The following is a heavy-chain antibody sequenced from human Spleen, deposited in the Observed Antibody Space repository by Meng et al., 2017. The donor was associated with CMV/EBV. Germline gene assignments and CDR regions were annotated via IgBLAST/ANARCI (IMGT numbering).Heavy chain of an antibody. CDR1: GLSFSRYG. J-gene: IGHJ4*02. V-gene: IGHV3-30*02. Sequence: QVQLVESGGGVVQPGGSLRLPCAASGLSFSRYGMHWVRQAPGKGLEWVAFIRYDGSNKYYADSVKGRFTISRDNSKNTLYLQMNSLRAEDTAVYYCARDGAIGIVVVVAATFHFDYWGQGTLVTVSS. CDR2: IRYDGSNK. D-gene: IGHD2-15*01. CDR3: ARDGAIGIVVVVAATFHFDY.